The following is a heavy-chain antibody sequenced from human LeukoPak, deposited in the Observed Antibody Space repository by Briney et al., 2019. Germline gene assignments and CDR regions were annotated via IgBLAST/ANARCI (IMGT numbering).Heavy chain of an antibody. J-gene: IGHJ4*02. CDR3: AKDERNWNYNLASQTYD. CDR2: ISGSGVST. Sequence: GGSLRLACAASGFRFSSYAMSWVRQAPGKGLGWVSAISGSGVSTYYADSVKGRFTVSRDNSKNTLYLQMSSLRAEDTAVYYCAKDERNWNYNLASQTYDWGQGTLVTVSS. V-gene: IGHV3-23*01. D-gene: IGHD1-7*01. CDR1: GFRFSSYA.